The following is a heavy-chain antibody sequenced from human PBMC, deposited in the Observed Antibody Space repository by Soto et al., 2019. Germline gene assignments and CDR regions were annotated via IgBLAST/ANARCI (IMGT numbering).Heavy chain of an antibody. D-gene: IGHD3-3*01. J-gene: IGHJ5*02. Sequence: QVQLQESGPGLVKPSETLSLTCSVSGGSISSYYWSWIRQPPGMGLEWIGYIYYNGSTNYNPSLKSRVTISVDTSKNQFSLKLSSVTAADTAVYYCARVLFGRGNWFDPWGQGTLVTVSS. CDR3: ARVLFGRGNWFDP. CDR2: IYYNGST. CDR1: GGSISSYY. V-gene: IGHV4-59*01.